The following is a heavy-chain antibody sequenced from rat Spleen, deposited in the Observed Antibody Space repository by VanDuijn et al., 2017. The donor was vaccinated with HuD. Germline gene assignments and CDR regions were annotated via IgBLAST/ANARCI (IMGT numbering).Heavy chain of an antibody. D-gene: IGHD1-2*01. CDR1: GYSIPNNY. Sequence: EVQLQESGPGLVKPSQSLSLTCSVTGYSIPNNYWGWIRKFPGNKMEWMGYITYSGSTTYNPSLKSRISITRDTSKNQFFLQLNSVTAEDTATYYCASLYSSYSLYYFDYWGQGVMVTVSS. V-gene: IGHV3-1*01. J-gene: IGHJ2*01. CDR2: ITYSGST. CDR3: ASLYSSYSLYYFDY.